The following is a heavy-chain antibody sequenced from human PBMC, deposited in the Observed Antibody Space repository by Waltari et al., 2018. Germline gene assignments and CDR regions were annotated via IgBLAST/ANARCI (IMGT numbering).Heavy chain of an antibody. CDR3: ARGVIGFKSFGY. J-gene: IGHJ4*02. CDR1: GYTFTSYD. V-gene: IGHV1-8*01. CDR2: MNPNSGNT. D-gene: IGHD3-16*02. Sequence: QVQLVQSGAEVKKPGASVKVSCKASGYTFTSYDINCERQATGQGLEWMGWMNPNSGNTGYAQKFQGRVTMTRNSSISTAYMELSSLRSEDTAGYYCARGVIGFKSFGYWGQGTLVIVSS.